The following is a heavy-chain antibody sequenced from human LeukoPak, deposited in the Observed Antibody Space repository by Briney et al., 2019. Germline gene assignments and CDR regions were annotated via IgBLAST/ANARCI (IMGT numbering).Heavy chain of an antibody. D-gene: IGHD5-24*01. J-gene: IGHJ6*02. CDR3: VRAMDPLDTFNYQYAMDV. Sequence: ASVKVSCKASGGTFSSYAISWVRQAPGQGLEWMGGIIPIFGTANYAQKFQGRVTITADESTSTAYMELSSLRSDDTAVYYCVRAMDPLDTFNYQYAMDVWGQGTMVTVSS. V-gene: IGHV1-69*13. CDR2: IIPIFGTA. CDR1: GGTFSSYA.